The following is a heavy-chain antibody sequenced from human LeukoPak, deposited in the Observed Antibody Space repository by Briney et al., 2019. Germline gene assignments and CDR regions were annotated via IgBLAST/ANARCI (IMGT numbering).Heavy chain of an antibody. CDR2: IFSKTSGGTV. J-gene: IGHJ6*02. CDR3: VANLGGAHGMGV. Sequence: GGSLRLSCVASGFTFSEAWMTWVRQAPGKGLEWVGRIFSKTSGGTVQNAAPVNGRFTISRDDSKNTLYLEMVSLKTEDTALYYCVANLGGAHGMGVWGQGTTVTVSS. D-gene: IGHD3-10*01. V-gene: IGHV3-15*01. CDR1: GFTFSEAW.